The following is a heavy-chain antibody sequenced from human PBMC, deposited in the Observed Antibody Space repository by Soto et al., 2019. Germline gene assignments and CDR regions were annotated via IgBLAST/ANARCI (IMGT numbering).Heavy chain of an antibody. J-gene: IGHJ6*04. CDR2: ISPYSGNT. D-gene: IGHD3-22*01. CDR3: AIVVNSCTPPTQDV. CDR1: GYIFVNYG. Sequence: QVQLVQSGDEVRKPGSSVKVSCKASGYIFVNYGIAWVRQAPGQGLEWMGWISPYSGNTHSASKVQGRLTMTTHTATDTAYLELGSLRSDDTAVYYLAIVVNSCTPPTQDVWGEGATVTVSS. V-gene: IGHV1-18*01.